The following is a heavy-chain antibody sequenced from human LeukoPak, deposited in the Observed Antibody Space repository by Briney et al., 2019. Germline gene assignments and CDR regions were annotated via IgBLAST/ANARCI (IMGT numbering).Heavy chain of an antibody. D-gene: IGHD1-26*01. J-gene: IGHJ4*02. CDR3: ARCTGDLYSGSSYFDY. Sequence: PGRSLRLSCAASGFTFSSYAMHWVRQAPGKGLEWVAVISYDGSNKYYADSVKGRFTISRDNSKNTLYLQMNSLRAEDTAVYYCARCTGDLYSGSSYFDYWGQGILVSVSS. V-gene: IGHV3-30-3*01. CDR2: ISYDGSNK. CDR1: GFTFSSYA.